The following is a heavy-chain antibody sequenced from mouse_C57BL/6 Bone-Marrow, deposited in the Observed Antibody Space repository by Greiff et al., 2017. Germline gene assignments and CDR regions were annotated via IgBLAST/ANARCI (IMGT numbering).Heavy chain of an antibody. CDR2: IDPSDSYT. Sequence: QVQLQQPGAELVMPGASVKLSCKASGYTFTSYWMHWVKQRPGQGLEWIGEIDPSDSYTNYNQKVKGKSTLTVDKSSSTAYMQLSSLTSEDSAVYYCARDTTVVAPAWFAYWGQGTLVTVSA. V-gene: IGHV1-69*01. D-gene: IGHD1-1*01. CDR1: GYTFTSYW. J-gene: IGHJ3*01. CDR3: ARDTTVVAPAWFAY.